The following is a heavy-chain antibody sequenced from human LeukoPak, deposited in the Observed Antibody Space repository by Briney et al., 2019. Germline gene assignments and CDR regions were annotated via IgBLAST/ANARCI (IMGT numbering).Heavy chain of an antibody. V-gene: IGHV3-74*01. D-gene: IGHD2/OR15-2a*01. CDR1: GSYW. J-gene: IGHJ4*02. Sequence: GGSLRLSCAASGSYWMHWVRQAPGRGLVWVSHINSDGSWTSYADSVKGRFTISKDNAKNTVYLQMNNLRAEDTAVYYCVSFYETYWGRGTLVTVSS. CDR2: INSDGSWT. CDR3: VSFYETY.